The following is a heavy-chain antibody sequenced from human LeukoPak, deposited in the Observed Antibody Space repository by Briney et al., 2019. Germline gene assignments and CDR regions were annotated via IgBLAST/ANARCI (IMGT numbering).Heavy chain of an antibody. V-gene: IGHV4-59*01. CDR1: GGSINNYY. CDR3: ARSITSSWYGDFQH. J-gene: IGHJ1*01. CDR2: IYYSGST. Sequence: SETLSLTCTVSGGSINNYYWNWFRQPPGKGLEWIAYIYYSGSTNYNPSLKSRVTISVDTSKNQFSLKLSSVTAADTAVYYCARSITSSWYGDFQHWGQGTLVTVSS. D-gene: IGHD6-13*01.